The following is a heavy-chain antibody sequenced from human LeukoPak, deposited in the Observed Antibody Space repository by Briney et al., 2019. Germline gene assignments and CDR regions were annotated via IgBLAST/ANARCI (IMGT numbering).Heavy chain of an antibody. Sequence: SETLSLTCTVSGYSISSGFHWGWIRQPPGKGLEWIGSKYHTGSTYYNPSLRSRVTISVDTSKNQFSLKLSSVTAADTAVYNCARVIDYGMDVWGQWTTVTVSS. CDR2: KYHTGST. V-gene: IGHV4-38-2*02. J-gene: IGHJ6*02. D-gene: IGHD3-22*01. CDR1: GYSISSGFH. CDR3: ARVIDYGMDV.